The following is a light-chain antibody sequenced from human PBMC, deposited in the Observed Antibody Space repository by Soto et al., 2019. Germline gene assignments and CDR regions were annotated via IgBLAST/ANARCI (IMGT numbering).Light chain of an antibody. CDR1: SSDVGGYNS. J-gene: IGLJ3*02. Sequence: QSVLTQPPSASGSPGQSVTISCTGTSSDVGGYNSVSWYQQHPGKAPKLMIYEVSKRPSGVPDRFSGSKSGNTASLTVSGLQAEDVADYYCSSYAGSNDLVFGGGTQLTVL. V-gene: IGLV2-8*01. CDR2: EVS. CDR3: SSYAGSNDLV.